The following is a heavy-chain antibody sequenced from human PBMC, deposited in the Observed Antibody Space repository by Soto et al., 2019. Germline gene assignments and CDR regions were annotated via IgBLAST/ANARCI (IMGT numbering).Heavy chain of an antibody. D-gene: IGHD2-8*01. Sequence: EVQLVESGGGLVQPGGSLRLSCAASGFTFSSYSMNWVRQAPGRGLEWVSYISSSSSTIYYADSVKGRFTISRDNAKNSLYLQMNSLRAEDTAVYYCARGVGVSFDIWGQGTMVTVSS. J-gene: IGHJ3*02. V-gene: IGHV3-48*01. CDR2: ISSSSSTI. CDR3: ARGVGVSFDI. CDR1: GFTFSSYS.